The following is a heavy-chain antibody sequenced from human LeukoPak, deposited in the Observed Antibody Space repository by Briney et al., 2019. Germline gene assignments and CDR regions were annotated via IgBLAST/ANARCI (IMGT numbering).Heavy chain of an antibody. CDR2: ISYDGTNK. J-gene: IGHJ3*02. V-gene: IGHV3-30*18. Sequence: GGSLRLSCAASRFTFNKYGMHWVRQAPGKGLEWVAVISYDGTNKYYTDSVKGQFTISRDNSKNTLYLQMNSLRAEDTALYYCAKGGGYGGYDTDAFDIWGQGTMVTVSS. CDR1: RFTFNKYG. D-gene: IGHD5-12*01. CDR3: AKGGGYGGYDTDAFDI.